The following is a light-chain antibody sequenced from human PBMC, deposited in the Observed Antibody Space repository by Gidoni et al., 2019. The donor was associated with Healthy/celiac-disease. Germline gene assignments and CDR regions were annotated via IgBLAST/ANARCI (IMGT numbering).Light chain of an antibody. V-gene: IGLV3-1*01. Sequence: SYERTQPPSVSVSPAQTASITCSGDKLGAKYACWYQQKPGQSPVLVIYQDSKRPSGIPDRFSGSNSGNTATLTVSGTQAMDEADYYCQAWDSSSVVFGGGTKLTVL. CDR2: QDS. CDR1: KLGAKY. J-gene: IGLJ2*01. CDR3: QAWDSSSVV.